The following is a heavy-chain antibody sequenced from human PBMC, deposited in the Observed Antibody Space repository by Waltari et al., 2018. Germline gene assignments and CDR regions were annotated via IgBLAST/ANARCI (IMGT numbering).Heavy chain of an antibody. CDR3: AKLQWEWLLIDY. V-gene: IGHV3-23*01. CDR2: ISGSCGST. J-gene: IGHJ4*02. D-gene: IGHD3-3*01. Sequence: EVQLLESGGGLVQPGGSLRLSCAASGFTFSSYAMSWVRQAPGKGLEWVSAISGSCGSTYYADSVKGRFTISRDNSKNTLYLQMNSLRAEDTAVYYCAKLQWEWLLIDYWGQGTLVTVSS. CDR1: GFTFSSYA.